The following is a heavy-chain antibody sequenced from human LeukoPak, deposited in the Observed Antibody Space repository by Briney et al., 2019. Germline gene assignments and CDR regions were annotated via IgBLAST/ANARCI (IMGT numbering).Heavy chain of an antibody. D-gene: IGHD3-3*01. CDR1: GYTFTSYD. CDR2: MNPNSGNT. J-gene: IGHJ5*02. V-gene: IGHV1-8*01. CDR3: ARGPRVEDNWFDP. Sequence: GSVKVSCKASGYTFTSYDINGVRQATGQGLEWMGWMNPNSGNTSYAQKFQGRVTMTRNTSISTAYMELSSLRSEDTAVYYCARGPRVEDNWFDPWGQGTLVTVSS.